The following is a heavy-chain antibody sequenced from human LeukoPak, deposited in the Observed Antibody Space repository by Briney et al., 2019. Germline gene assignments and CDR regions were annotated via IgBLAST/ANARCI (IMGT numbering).Heavy chain of an antibody. J-gene: IGHJ4*02. CDR1: GFTFSSYA. CDR2: IYYSGST. CDR3: ARVGALQLERPSDY. D-gene: IGHD1-1*01. Sequence: GSLRLSCAASGFTFSSYAMSWVRQPPGKGLEWIGSIYYSGSTYYNPSLKSRVTISVDTSKNQFSLKLSSVTAADTAVYYCARVGALQLERPSDYWGQGTLVTVSS. V-gene: IGHV4-39*07.